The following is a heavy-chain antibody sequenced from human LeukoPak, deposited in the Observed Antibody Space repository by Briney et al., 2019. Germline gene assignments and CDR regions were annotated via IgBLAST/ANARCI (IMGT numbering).Heavy chain of an antibody. J-gene: IGHJ4*02. CDR1: GYTFTGYY. CDR3: ARGGRSIFGVADY. V-gene: IGHV1-2*04. Sequence: GASVKVSCKASGYTFTGYYMHWVRQAPGQGLEWMGWINPNSGGTNYAQKFQGWVTMTRDTSISTAYMELSRVRSDDTAVYYCARGGRSIFGVADYWGQGTLVTVSS. CDR2: INPNSGGT. D-gene: IGHD3-3*01.